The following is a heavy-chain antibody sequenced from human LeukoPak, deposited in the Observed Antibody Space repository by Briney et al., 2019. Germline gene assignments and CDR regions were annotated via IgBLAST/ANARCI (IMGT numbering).Heavy chain of an antibody. CDR3: ARDANFGYDAFDI. D-gene: IGHD3-10*01. CDR1: GFTFSSYG. J-gene: IGHJ3*02. CDR2: IWDDGSNK. V-gene: IGHV3-33*01. Sequence: GGSLRLSCAASGFTFSSYGMHWVRQAPGKGLEWVAVIWDDGSNKYYADSVMGRFTISRDNSKNTLYLQVNSLRAEDTAVYYCARDANFGYDAFDIWGQGTMVTVSS.